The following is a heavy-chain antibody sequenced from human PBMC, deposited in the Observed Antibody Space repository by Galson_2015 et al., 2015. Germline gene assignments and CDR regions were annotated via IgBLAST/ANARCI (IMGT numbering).Heavy chain of an antibody. CDR2: ISSSSSTI. J-gene: IGHJ4*02. Sequence: SLRLSCAASGFTFSSYSMNWVRQAPGKGLEWVSYISSSSSTIYYADSVKGRFTISRDNAKNSLYLQMNSLRDEDTAVYYCARRQRGYSGYEGIDYWGQGTLVTVSS. D-gene: IGHD5-12*01. CDR3: ARRQRGYSGYEGIDY. V-gene: IGHV3-48*02. CDR1: GFTFSSYS.